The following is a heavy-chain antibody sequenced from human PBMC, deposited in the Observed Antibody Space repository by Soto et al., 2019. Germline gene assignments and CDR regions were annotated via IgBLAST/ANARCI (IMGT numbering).Heavy chain of an antibody. CDR1: GFNFSSYA. D-gene: IGHD3-16*02. Sequence: PGGSLRLSCAASGFNFSSYAMSWVRQAPGKGLEWVSAISGSGGSTYYADSVKGRFTISRDNSKNTLYLQMNSLRAEDTAVYYCAKDHSEIRLGELSHYGMDVWGQGTTVTVSS. J-gene: IGHJ6*02. V-gene: IGHV3-23*01. CDR3: AKDHSEIRLGELSHYGMDV. CDR2: ISGSGGST.